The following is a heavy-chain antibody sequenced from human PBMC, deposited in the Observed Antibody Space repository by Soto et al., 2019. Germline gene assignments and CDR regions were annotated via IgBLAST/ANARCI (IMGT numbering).Heavy chain of an antibody. CDR1: GFTFSNYW. J-gene: IGHJ4*02. CDR3: TRTYASTARDFDY. CDR2: IQQDGSEK. D-gene: IGHD6-6*01. V-gene: IGHV3-7*05. Sequence: EVQLVESGGGLVQPGGSLRLSCAASGFTFSNYWMSWVRQAPGKGLEWVANIQQDGSEKHYVESVKGRFTISRDNADNSLYLQMNSLRAEDTAVYYCTRTYASTARDFDYWGQGTRVTVSS.